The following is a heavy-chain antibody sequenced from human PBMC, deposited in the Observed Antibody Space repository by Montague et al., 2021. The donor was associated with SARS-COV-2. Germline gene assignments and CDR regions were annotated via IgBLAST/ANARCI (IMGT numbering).Heavy chain of an antibody. CDR2: IYSSGST. J-gene: IGHJ4*02. CDR1: GGSISNYY. Sequence: SETLSLTCTVSGGSISNYYWSWIRQPAGKGLEWIGRIYSSGSTNYNPSLKSRISMSVDTSKDQFSLKLSSMTAADTAIYYCARGDVEMATIKSGGPFYHFDYWGQGTLVTVSS. V-gene: IGHV4-4*07. CDR3: ARGDVEMATIKSGGPFYHFDY. D-gene: IGHD5-24*01.